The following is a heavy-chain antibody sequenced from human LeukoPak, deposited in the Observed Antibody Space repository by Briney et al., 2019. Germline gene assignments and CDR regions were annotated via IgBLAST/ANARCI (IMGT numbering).Heavy chain of an antibody. CDR1: GFTFSSYA. Sequence: PGGSLRLSCAASGFTFSSYAMSWVRQAPGKGLEWVSAISGSGGSTYYADSVKGRFTISRDKSKNTLYLQMNSLRAEDTAVYYSPQVSVWGIYRYPPFDYWGQGTLVTGSS. V-gene: IGHV3-23*01. D-gene: IGHD3-16*02. J-gene: IGHJ4*02. CDR3: PQVSVWGIYRYPPFDY. CDR2: ISGSGGST.